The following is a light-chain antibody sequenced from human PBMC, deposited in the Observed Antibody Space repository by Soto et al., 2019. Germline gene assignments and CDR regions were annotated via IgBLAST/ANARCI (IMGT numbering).Light chain of an antibody. Sequence: QSALTQPASVSGSPGQSITISCTGTSSDVGGSNYVSWYQQHPGKAPKLMIYEVSNRPSGVSNRFSGSKSGNTASLTISGLQAEDEADYFCASWDDSLNGPVFGGGTQLTVL. CDR3: ASWDDSLNGPV. CDR2: EVS. CDR1: SSDVGGSNY. V-gene: IGLV2-14*01. J-gene: IGLJ2*01.